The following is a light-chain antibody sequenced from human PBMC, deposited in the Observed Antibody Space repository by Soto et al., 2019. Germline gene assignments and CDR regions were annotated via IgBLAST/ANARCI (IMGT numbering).Light chain of an antibody. V-gene: IGKV3-20*01. Sequence: IVMTHSPATLSVSPWERATLSCRASQSVSSDLAWYHQKPGQAPRLLIYGASNRATGIPDRFSGSGSGTDFTLTISRLEPEDFAVYYCQQYGSSGKFGQGTKVDI. J-gene: IGKJ1*01. CDR2: GAS. CDR1: QSVSSD. CDR3: QQYGSSGK.